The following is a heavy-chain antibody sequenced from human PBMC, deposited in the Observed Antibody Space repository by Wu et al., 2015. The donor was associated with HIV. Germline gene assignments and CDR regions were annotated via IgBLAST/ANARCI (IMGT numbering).Heavy chain of an antibody. CDR2: INPGIGST. V-gene: IGHV1-46*01. J-gene: IGHJ4*02. Sequence: QVQLVQSGAEMKKPGASVNISCKASGYAFSTYHIHWVRQAPGQGLEWMGLINPGIGSTYYAEKFQGRVTMTRDTSTNTVNMQLGTLTSEDTAVYFCARPSRSTIAAATDSWGQGTLVIVSS. CDR3: ARPSRSTIAAATDS. D-gene: IGHD6-13*01. CDR1: GYAFSTYH.